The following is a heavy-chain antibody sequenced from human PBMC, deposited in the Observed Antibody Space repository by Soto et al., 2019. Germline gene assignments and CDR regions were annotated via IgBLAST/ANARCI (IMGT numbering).Heavy chain of an antibody. D-gene: IGHD5-18*01. CDR2: IYPGDSDT. J-gene: IGHJ6*02. CDR1: GYSFTSYW. Sequence: GESLKISCKGSGYSFTSYWIGWVRQMPGKGLEWMGIIYPGDSDTRYSPSFQGQVTISADKSISTAYLQWSSLKASDTAMYYCARHMGYTGMVHYCMDVWGQGTTVTVSS. CDR3: ARHMGYTGMVHYCMDV. V-gene: IGHV5-51*01.